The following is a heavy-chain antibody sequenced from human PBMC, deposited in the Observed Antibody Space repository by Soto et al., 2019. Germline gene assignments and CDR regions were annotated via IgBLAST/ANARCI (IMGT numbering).Heavy chain of an antibody. V-gene: IGHV3-53*01. J-gene: IGHJ4*02. CDR1: GITATNGH. D-gene: IGHD4-17*01. CDR2: IYSDDNT. Sequence: DVQLVKSGGGLIQPGGSLRLSCAASGITATNGHMSWVRQAPGKGLEWVSVIYSDDNTYYADSVKGRFTISRDTSKNTVYLQMNSLRAEDTAVYYCARDWNGDKYFDFWDQGSLATVSS. CDR3: ARDWNGDKYFDF.